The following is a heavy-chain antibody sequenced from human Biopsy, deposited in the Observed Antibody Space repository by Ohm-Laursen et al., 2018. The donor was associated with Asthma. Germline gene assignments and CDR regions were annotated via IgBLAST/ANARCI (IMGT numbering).Heavy chain of an antibody. Sequence: SLRLSCSAFGFTLTTYAIHWVRQAPGKGLEWVAVISYDGSTKYSADSVKGRFIVSRDISKNILSLQMNSLRPEDTAVYYCARDVVWFREVGGMDVWGQGTTVTVSS. J-gene: IGHJ6*02. CDR2: ISYDGSTK. CDR3: ARDVVWFREVGGMDV. CDR1: GFTLTTYA. V-gene: IGHV3-30*03. D-gene: IGHD3-10*01.